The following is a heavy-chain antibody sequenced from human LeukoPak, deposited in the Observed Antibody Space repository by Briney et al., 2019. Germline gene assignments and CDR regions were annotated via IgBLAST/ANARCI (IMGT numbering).Heavy chain of an antibody. CDR2: INPNSGGT. CDR1: GYTFTGYY. V-gene: IGHV1-2*04. Sequence: ASVKVSCKASGYTFTGYYMHWVRQAPGQGLEWMGWINPNSGGTNYAQKFQGWVTMTRDTSISTAYMELNSLRAEDTAVYYCARAKWELRVLLGYWGQGTLVTVSS. J-gene: IGHJ4*02. CDR3: ARAKWELRVLLGY. D-gene: IGHD1-26*01.